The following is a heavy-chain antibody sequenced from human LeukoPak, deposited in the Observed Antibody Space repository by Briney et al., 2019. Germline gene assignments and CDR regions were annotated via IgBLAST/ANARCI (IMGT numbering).Heavy chain of an antibody. CDR3: ARYVIRGTTRDY. D-gene: IGHD1-1*01. Sequence: SQTLSLTCTVSGGSISSGGYYWSWIRQPPGKGLEWIGYIYHSGSTYYNPSLKSRVTISVDRSKNQFSLKLSSVTAADTAVYYCARYVIRGTTRDYWGQGTLATVSS. CDR1: GGSISSGGYY. V-gene: IGHV4-30-2*01. J-gene: IGHJ4*02. CDR2: IYHSGST.